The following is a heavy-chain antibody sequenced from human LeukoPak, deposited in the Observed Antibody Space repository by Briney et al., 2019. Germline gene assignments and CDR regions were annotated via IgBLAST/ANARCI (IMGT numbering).Heavy chain of an antibody. Sequence: GGSLRLSCAASGFTFSSYSMNWVRQAPGKGLEWVSSISSSSSYIYYADSVKGRFTISRDNAKNSLYLQMNSLRAEDTAIYYCAKDSAKKYDDYWGQGTLVTVSS. CDR3: AKDSAKKYDDY. CDR2: ISSSSSYI. D-gene: IGHD2/OR15-2a*01. J-gene: IGHJ4*02. CDR1: GFTFSSYS. V-gene: IGHV3-21*04.